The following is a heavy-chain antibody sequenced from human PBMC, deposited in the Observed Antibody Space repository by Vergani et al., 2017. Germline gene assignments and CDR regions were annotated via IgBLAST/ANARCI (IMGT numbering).Heavy chain of an antibody. J-gene: IGHJ4*02. V-gene: IGHV3-23*01. CDR1: GFTFSNYA. Sequence: EVQLLESGGGLVQPGGSLRLSCEASGFTFSNYAMSWVRQAPGMGLEWVSLISSNGGSIYYADSVKGRFTVAKASSKNTLYLQMNSLRAEDTAIYYCAKDVRSGTYYGGVNFDYWGQGALVTVSA. D-gene: IGHD1-26*01. CDR3: AKDVRSGTYYGGVNFDY. CDR2: ISSNGGSI.